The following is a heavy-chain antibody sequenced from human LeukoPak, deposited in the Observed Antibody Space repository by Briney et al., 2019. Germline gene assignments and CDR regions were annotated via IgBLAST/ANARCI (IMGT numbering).Heavy chain of an antibody. D-gene: IGHD2-15*01. CDR2: IIPIFGTS. CDR3: ARDRVVCSGGSCYSAYYFDY. V-gene: IGHV1-69*01. CDR1: GGTFSSYA. J-gene: IGHJ4*02. Sequence: SVKVSCKASGGTFSSYAISWVRQAPGQGLEWMGGIIPIFGTSNYAQEFQGRVTITADESTSTAYMELSSLRSEDTAVYYCARDRVVCSGGSCYSAYYFDYWGQGTLVTVSS.